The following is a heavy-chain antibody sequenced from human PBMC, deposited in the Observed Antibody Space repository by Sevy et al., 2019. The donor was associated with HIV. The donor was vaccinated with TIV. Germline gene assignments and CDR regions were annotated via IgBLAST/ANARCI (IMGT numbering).Heavy chain of an antibody. V-gene: IGHV3-53*01. CDR1: GFTISRTF. Sequence: GGSLRLSCAASGFTISRTFMSWVRQAPGKGLEWVSVIYSGGGTYYADSVKGRFTISRDNSKNTLIFQMNSLRADDTAVYYCARGVPKYYFDYWGQGTLVTVSS. CDR2: IYSGGGT. CDR3: ARGVPKYYFDY. D-gene: IGHD3-10*02. J-gene: IGHJ4*02.